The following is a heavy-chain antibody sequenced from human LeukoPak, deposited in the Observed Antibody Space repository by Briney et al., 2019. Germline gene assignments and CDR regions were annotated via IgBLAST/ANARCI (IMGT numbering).Heavy chain of an antibody. CDR2: IYYSGST. Sequence: SETLSLTCTVSGGSISSSSYYWGWIRQPPGKGLEWIGSIYYSGSTYYNPSLKSRVTISVDTSKNQFSLKLSSVTAADTAVYYCARYCSGGSCPLGYNWFDPWSQGTLVTVSS. D-gene: IGHD2-15*01. J-gene: IGHJ5*02. V-gene: IGHV4-39*01. CDR3: ARYCSGGSCPLGYNWFDP. CDR1: GGSISSSSYY.